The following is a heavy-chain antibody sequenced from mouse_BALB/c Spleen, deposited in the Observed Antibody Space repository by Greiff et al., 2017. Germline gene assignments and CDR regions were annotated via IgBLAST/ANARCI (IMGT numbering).Heavy chain of an antibody. CDR3: TIYYVYDGRGFAY. V-gene: IGHV1-69*02. Sequence: QVQLQQPGAELVRPGASVKLSCKASGYTFTSYWINWVKQRPGQGLEWIGNIYPSDSFTNYNQKFKDKATLTVDKSSSTAYMQLSSPTSEDSAVYYCTIYYVYDGRGFAYWGQGTLVTVSA. CDR2: IYPSDSFT. J-gene: IGHJ3*01. CDR1: GYTFTSYW. D-gene: IGHD2-2*01.